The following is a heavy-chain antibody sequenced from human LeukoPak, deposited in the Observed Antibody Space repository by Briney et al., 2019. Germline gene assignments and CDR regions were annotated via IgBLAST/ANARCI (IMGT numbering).Heavy chain of an antibody. J-gene: IGHJ5*02. V-gene: IGHV4-39*07. Sequence: SETLSLTCTVSGTSLSSSAYYWNWIRQPPGKRLEWIGSIYSSGRTYYNPSLQSRVSISVDTSKNQFSLNLTSVTAADTAVYYCARDRGPFITPNWFDPWGQGSLVYVSP. D-gene: IGHD3-22*01. CDR2: IYSSGRT. CDR1: GTSLSSSAYY. CDR3: ARDRGPFITPNWFDP.